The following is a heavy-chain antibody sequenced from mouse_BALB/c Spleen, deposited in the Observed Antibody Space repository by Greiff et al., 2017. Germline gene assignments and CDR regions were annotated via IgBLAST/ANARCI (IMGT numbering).Heavy chain of an antibody. CDR1: GYSITSGYY. D-gene: IGHD1-1*01. J-gene: IGHJ1*01. V-gene: IGHV3-6*02. CDR3: ASYYYGSSRYWYFDG. Sequence: DVKLVESGPGLVKPSQSLSLTCSVTGYSITSGYYWNWIRQFPGNKLEWMGYISYDGSNNYNPSLKNRISITRDTSKNQFFLKLNSVTTEDTATYYCASYYYGSSRYWYFDGWGAGTTVTVSS. CDR2: ISYDGSN.